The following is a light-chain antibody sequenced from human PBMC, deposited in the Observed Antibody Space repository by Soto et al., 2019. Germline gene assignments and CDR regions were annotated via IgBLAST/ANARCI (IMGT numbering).Light chain of an antibody. CDR2: DVS. CDR3: QSYDSSLSAL. CDR1: SSDVGAYDF. J-gene: IGLJ3*02. V-gene: IGLV2-14*03. Sequence: QSALTQPASVSGSPGQSITISCTGTSSDVGAYDFVSWYQQHPGKAPKLMIYDVSNRPSGVSNRFSGSKSGNTASLTITGLQAEDEADYYCQSYDSSLSALFGGGTKVTVL.